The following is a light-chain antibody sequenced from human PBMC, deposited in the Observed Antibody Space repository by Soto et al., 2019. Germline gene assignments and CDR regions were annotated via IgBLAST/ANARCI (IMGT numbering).Light chain of an antibody. J-gene: IGKJ4*01. Sequence: EIVMTPSPVTRSVSPCERATLSCRASQSVTNSYLAWYQQKPGQAPRLLIFGASTRAAGIPARFSGSGSGTEFTLTISSLQSEDFAVYYCQQYSNWPLTFGGGTKVDI. V-gene: IGKV3-15*01. CDR2: GAS. CDR1: QSVTNSY. CDR3: QQYSNWPLT.